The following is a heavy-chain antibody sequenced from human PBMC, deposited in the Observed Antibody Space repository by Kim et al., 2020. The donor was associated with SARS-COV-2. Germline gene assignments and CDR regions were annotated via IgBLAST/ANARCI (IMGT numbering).Heavy chain of an antibody. J-gene: IGHJ4*02. Sequence: GGSLRLSCAASGFTFDDYAMHWVRQAPGKGLEWVSLISGDGGSTYYADSVKGRFTISRDNSKNSLYLQMNSLRTEDTALYYCAKDIGGGGSCEPLDYWGQGTLVTVSS. V-gene: IGHV3-43*02. CDR3: AKDIGGGGSCEPLDY. D-gene: IGHD2-15*01. CDR1: GFTFDDYA. CDR2: ISGDGGST.